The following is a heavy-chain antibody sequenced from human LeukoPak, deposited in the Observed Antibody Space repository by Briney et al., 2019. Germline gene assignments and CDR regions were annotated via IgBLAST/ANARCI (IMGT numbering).Heavy chain of an antibody. Sequence: ASVKVSCKASGYTFTSYYMHWVRQAPGQGLEWMGIINLGGGSTSYAQKFQDRVTMTRDTSTSTVYMELSSLRSEDTAVYYCARDQRGYSGYDCFDYWGQGTLVTVSS. D-gene: IGHD5-12*01. V-gene: IGHV1-46*01. CDR3: ARDQRGYSGYDCFDY. CDR2: INLGGGST. J-gene: IGHJ4*02. CDR1: GYTFTSYY.